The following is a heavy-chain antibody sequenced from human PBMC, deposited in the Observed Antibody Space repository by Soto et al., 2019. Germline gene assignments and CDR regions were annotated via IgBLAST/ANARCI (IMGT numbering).Heavy chain of an antibody. CDR3: AKVNWYDSSAIFDY. Sequence: GGSLRLSCAASGFSFSSYSITWVRQAPGRGLEWVSYINSGSSATYYADSVEGRFTISRDNAKNSLYLQMTSLRDEDTAVYYCAKVNWYDSSAIFDYWGQGTLVTVSS. D-gene: IGHD3-22*01. CDR1: GFSFSSYS. V-gene: IGHV3-48*02. J-gene: IGHJ4*02. CDR2: INSGSSAT.